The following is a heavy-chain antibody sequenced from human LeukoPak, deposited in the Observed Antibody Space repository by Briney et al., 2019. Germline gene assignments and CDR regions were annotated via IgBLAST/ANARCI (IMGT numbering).Heavy chain of an antibody. CDR2: IYYSGST. V-gene: IGHV4-39*01. J-gene: IGHJ4*02. CDR1: GGSISRSSYY. CDR3: ASLQLGGVDS. Sequence: PSETLSLTCTVSGGSISRSSYYWGWVRQPPGKGLEWIGSIYYSGSTYYNPPLKSRVTISVDTSKNQFSLKLNSVTASDTAVYFCASLQLGGVDSWGQGTLVTVSS. D-gene: IGHD3-16*01.